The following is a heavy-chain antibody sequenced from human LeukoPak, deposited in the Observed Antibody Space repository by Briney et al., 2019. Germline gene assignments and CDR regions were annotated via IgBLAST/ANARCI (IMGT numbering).Heavy chain of an antibody. Sequence: PSEPLSLTCTVSGGSISSGDYYWSWIRQPPGEGLEWIAYMYYSGSTCYNPSLKSRVTLSADTSKNHLSLKLSSVTAADTAVYYCARPYYYDSRIDPWGQGILVTVSS. CDR1: GGSISSGDYY. V-gene: IGHV4-30-4*01. CDR3: ARPYYYDSRIDP. D-gene: IGHD3-22*01. CDR2: MYYSGST. J-gene: IGHJ5*02.